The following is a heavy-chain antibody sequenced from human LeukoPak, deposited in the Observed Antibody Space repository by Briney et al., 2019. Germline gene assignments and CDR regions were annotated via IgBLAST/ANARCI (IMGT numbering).Heavy chain of an antibody. CDR3: ATYMLRYNWIVHTFDS. Sequence: SVQVSCQASGGTFIPYPINWVRQAPGQGLEWMGGIIPILGTAIYAQKFQGRVTVTTDVSTSTAFMELSSLRSEDTAVYYCATYMLRYNWIVHTFDSWGQGTPVSV. J-gene: IGHJ4*02. CDR1: GGTFIPYP. V-gene: IGHV1-69*05. CDR2: IIPILGTA. D-gene: IGHD1-1*01.